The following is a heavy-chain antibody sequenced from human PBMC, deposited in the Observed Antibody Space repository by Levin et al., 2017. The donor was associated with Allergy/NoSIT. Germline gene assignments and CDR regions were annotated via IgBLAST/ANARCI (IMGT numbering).Heavy chain of an antibody. D-gene: IGHD4-17*01. J-gene: IGHJ4*02. CDR1: GFTFSSYA. CDR2: LSASGRNT. CDR3: VKYTVTTSLGDY. V-gene: IGHV3-23*01. Sequence: QAGGSLRLSCAASGFTFSSYAMSWVRQAPGRGLEWVSALSASGRNTHYAPSVKGRFTISRDTSKNTLYLQMNSLRAEDTAIYYCVKYTVTTSLGDYWGQGTLVTVSS.